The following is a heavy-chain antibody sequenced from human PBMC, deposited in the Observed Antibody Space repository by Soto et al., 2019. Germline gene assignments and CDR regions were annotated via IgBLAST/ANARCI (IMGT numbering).Heavy chain of an antibody. CDR2: IYYSGST. CDR1: GGSISSSSYY. J-gene: IGHJ5*02. V-gene: IGHV4-39*01. Sequence: PSETLSLTCIVSGGSISSSSYYWGWIRQPPGKGLEWIGSIYYSGSTYYNPSLKSRVTISVDTSKNQFSLKLSSVTAADTAVFYCARHRARNWLDPWGQGTPVTVYS. CDR3: ARHRARNWLDP.